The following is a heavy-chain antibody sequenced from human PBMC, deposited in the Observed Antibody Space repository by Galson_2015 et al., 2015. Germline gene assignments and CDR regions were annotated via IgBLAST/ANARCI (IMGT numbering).Heavy chain of an antibody. V-gene: IGHV3-30*18. CDR1: GFTFSSYG. CDR3: AKVRFYDSSGYPYYFDY. D-gene: IGHD3-22*01. Sequence: SLRLSCAASGFTFSSYGMHWVRQAPGKGLEWVAVISYDGSNKYYADSVKGRFTISRDNSKNTLYLQMNSLRAEDTAVYYCAKVRFYDSSGYPYYFDYWRQGTLVTVSS. CDR2: ISYDGSNK. J-gene: IGHJ4*02.